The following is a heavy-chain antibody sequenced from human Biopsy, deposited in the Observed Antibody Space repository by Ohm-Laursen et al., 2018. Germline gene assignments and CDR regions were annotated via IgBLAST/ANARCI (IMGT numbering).Heavy chain of an antibody. V-gene: IGHV1-46*01. CDR2: ISHSGATT. CDR3: ARAGVGSDGTDSYYYGMDV. D-gene: IGHD5-24*01. CDR1: GNTFATYH. Sequence: GASVKVSCKASGNTFATYHIHWVRQAPGQGLEWMGVISHSGATTSFSQKFQGRITMTRDTSTGTVYMDLNSLGSEDTAVYYCARAGVGSDGTDSYYYGMDVWGPGTTVTVSS. J-gene: IGHJ6*02.